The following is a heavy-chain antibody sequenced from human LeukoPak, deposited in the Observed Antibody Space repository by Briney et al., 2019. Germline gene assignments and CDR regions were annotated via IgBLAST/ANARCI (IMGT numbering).Heavy chain of an antibody. Sequence: SVKVSCKASGGTFSSYAISWVRQAPGQGLEWMGGIIPIFGTANYAQRFQGRVTITADESTSTAYMELSSLRSEDTAVYYCARTSYDYVWGSYRLFDYWGQGTLVTVSS. D-gene: IGHD3-16*02. J-gene: IGHJ4*02. CDR3: ARTSYDYVWGSYRLFDY. V-gene: IGHV1-69*01. CDR1: GGTFSSYA. CDR2: IIPIFGTA.